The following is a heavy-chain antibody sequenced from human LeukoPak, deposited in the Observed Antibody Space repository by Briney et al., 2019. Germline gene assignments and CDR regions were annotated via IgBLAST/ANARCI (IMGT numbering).Heavy chain of an antibody. CDR1: GFTFSTYT. CDR3: AKRYSGSYNYYYMDV. CDR2: ISSDSTYI. J-gene: IGHJ6*03. D-gene: IGHD1-26*01. V-gene: IGHV3-21*01. Sequence: PGGSLRLSCAASGFTFSTYTMNWVRQIPGRGLEWVSCISSDSTYIHYADSVKGRFTISRDNSKNTLYLQMNSLRAEDTAVYYCAKRYSGSYNYYYMDVWGKGTTVTVSS.